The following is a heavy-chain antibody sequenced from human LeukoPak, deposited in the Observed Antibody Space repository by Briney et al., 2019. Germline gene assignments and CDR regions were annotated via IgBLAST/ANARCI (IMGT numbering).Heavy chain of an antibody. CDR3: ARDHSSSSLVGGVGFDY. V-gene: IGHV1-18*01. CDR1: GYTFTSYG. Sequence: ASVKVSCKASGYTFTSYGISWVRQAPGQGLEWMGWISAYNGNTNYAQKLQGRVTMTTDTSTSTAYMELRSLRSDDTAVYYCARDHSSSSLVGGVGFDYWGQGTLVTVSS. D-gene: IGHD6-6*01. J-gene: IGHJ4*02. CDR2: ISAYNGNT.